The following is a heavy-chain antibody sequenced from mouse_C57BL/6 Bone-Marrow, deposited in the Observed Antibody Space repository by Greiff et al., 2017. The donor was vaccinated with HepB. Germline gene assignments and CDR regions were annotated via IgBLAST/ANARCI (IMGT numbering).Heavy chain of an antibody. V-gene: IGHV1-82*01. CDR2: IYPGDGDT. J-gene: IGHJ3*01. CDR3: ARGKNAY. CDR1: GYAFTSSW. Sequence: VQLQQSGPELVKPGASVKISCKASGYAFTSSWMNWVKQRPGQGLEWIGRIYPGDGDTNYNGKFKGKATLTADKSSSTAYMQLSSLTSEDSAVYCCARGKNAYWGQGTLVTVSA.